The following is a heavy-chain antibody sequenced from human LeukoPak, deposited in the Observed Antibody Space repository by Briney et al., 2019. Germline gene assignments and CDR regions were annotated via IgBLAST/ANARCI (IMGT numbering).Heavy chain of an antibody. CDR1: GGSISSSSYY. Sequence: SETLSLTCTVSGGSISSSSYYWGWIRQPPGTGLEWIGSIYYSGSTYYNPSLKSRVTISVDTSKNQFSLKLSSVTAADTAVYYCARRLEEKYYYYYYMDVWGKGTTVTVSS. CDR3: ARRLEEKYYYYYYMDV. J-gene: IGHJ6*03. V-gene: IGHV4-39*01. CDR2: IYYSGST. D-gene: IGHD5-24*01.